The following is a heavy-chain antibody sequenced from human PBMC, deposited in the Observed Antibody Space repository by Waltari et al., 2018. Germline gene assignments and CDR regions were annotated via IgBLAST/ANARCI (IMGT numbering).Heavy chain of an antibody. Sequence: EEQLVESGGGRVKPGGSLSLSWAGSGFTCRTYNMNWVRQAPGKGLEWVSSISTTSTYTHYAATVKGRFTISRDNAKNSLFLQMNSLSTEDTAVYYCATGGWGFYFDYWGQGTLLTVSS. D-gene: IGHD7-27*01. CDR3: ATGGWGFYFDY. V-gene: IGHV3-21*01. J-gene: IGHJ4*02. CDR2: ISTTSTYT. CDR1: GFTCRTYN.